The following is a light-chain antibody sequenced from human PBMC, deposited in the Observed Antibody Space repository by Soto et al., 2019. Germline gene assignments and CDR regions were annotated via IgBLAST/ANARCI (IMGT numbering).Light chain of an antibody. J-gene: IGLJ2*01. CDR3: SSFTTSRTVV. CDR1: SSDIGAYNY. Sequence: QSALTQPASVSGSPGQSITISCTGTSSDIGAYNYVSWYQQHPGKAPKLMIYDVSTRPSGVSNRFSGSKSGNTASLTISGLQAEDEADYYCSSFTTSRTVVFGGGTKPPS. V-gene: IGLV2-14*01. CDR2: DVS.